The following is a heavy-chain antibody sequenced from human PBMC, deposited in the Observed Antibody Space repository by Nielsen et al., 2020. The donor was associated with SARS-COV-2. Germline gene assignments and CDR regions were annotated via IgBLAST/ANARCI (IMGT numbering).Heavy chain of an antibody. CDR2: ISSSSSTI. V-gene: IGHV3-48*02. Sequence: GESLKISCAASGFTFSSYSMNWVRQAPGKGLEWVSYISSSSSTIYYADSVKGRFTISRDNAKNSLYLQMNSLRDEDTAVYYCARGGQLWSDDAFDIWGQGTMVTVSS. CDR1: GFTFSSYS. J-gene: IGHJ3*02. D-gene: IGHD5-18*01. CDR3: ARGGQLWSDDAFDI.